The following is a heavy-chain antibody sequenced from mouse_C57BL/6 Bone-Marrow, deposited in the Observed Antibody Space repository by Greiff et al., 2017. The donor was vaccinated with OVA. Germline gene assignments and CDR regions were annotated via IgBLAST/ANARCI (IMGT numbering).Heavy chain of an antibody. CDR2: ISSGSSTI. Sequence: EVMLVESGGGLVKPGGSLKLSCAASGFTFSDYGMHWVRQAPEKGLEWVAYISSGSSTIYYADTVKGRFTISRDNAKNTLFLQMTSLRSEDTAMYYCARNLRYFDVWGTGTTVTVSS. CDR1: GFTFSDYG. J-gene: IGHJ1*03. V-gene: IGHV5-17*01. CDR3: ARNLRYFDV.